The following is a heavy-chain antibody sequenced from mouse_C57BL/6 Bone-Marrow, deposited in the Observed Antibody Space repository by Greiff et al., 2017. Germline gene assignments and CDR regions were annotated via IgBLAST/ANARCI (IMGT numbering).Heavy chain of an antibody. Sequence: VQLQQSGAELVRPGTSVKVSCKASGYAFTNYLIEWVKQRPGQGLEWIGVINPGSGGTNYNEKFKGKATLTADKSSSTAYMQLSSLTSEDSAVYFCATVVPFDYWGQGTTLTVSS. J-gene: IGHJ2*01. D-gene: IGHD1-1*01. V-gene: IGHV1-54*01. CDR2: INPGSGGT. CDR3: ATVVPFDY. CDR1: GYAFTNYL.